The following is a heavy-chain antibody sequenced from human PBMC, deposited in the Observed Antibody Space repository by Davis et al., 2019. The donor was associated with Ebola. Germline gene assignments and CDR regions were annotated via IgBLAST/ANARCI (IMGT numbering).Heavy chain of an antibody. CDR1: GFTFGYYA. CDR3: SREGEQQHYYYGMDV. CDR2: IRSKAYGGTR. D-gene: IGHD6-13*01. Sequence: GESLKISCTASGFTFGYYAMSWFRQAPGKGLEWVGFIRSKAYGGTREYAASVKGRFTISRDDSKGIAYLQMNSLKTEDTAVYYCSREGEQQHYYYGMDVWGQGTTVTVSS. J-gene: IGHJ6*02. V-gene: IGHV3-49*03.